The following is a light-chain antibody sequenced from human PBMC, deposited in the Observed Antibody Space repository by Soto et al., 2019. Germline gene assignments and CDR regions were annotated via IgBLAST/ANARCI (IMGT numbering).Light chain of an antibody. Sequence: EIVMTQSPLSRPVTLGESASISCRSSRSLLHSNGHNYLDWYLQKPGQSPQLLIYLGSNRASGVPDGFSGSGSGTDFTLKISSLQSEDFAIYYCQQFDNGLTLGHATRLEIK. V-gene: IGKV2-28*01. J-gene: IGKJ5*01. CDR3: QQFDNGLT. CDR1: RSLLHSNGHNY. CDR2: LGS.